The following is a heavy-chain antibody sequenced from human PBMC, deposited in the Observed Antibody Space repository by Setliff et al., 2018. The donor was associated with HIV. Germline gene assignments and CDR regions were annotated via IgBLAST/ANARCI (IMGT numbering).Heavy chain of an antibody. V-gene: IGHV3-48*01. CDR1: GFTFSSYH. J-gene: IGHJ6*03. Sequence: GGSLRLSCAASGFTFSSYHMDWVRQAPGKGLEWVSYITSTSSIIYYADSVKGRFTISRDNSKNSLYLQMNSLRAEDTALYYCAREGGMVRGALYYYYYYYMDVWGKGTTVTVSS. CDR2: ITSTSSII. CDR3: AREGGMVRGALYYYYYYYMDV. D-gene: IGHD3-10*01.